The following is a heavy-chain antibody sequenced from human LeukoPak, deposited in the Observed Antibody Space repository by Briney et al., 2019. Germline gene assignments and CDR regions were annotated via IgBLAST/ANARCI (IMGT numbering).Heavy chain of an antibody. CDR1: GDSVSSNSGA. J-gene: IGHJ4*02. V-gene: IGHV6-1*01. CDR3: ARLGSGSNY. D-gene: IGHD3-10*01. CDR2: TYYRSKWYT. Sequence: SQTLSLTCAISGDSVSSNSGAWIWIRQSPSRGLEWLGRTYYRSKWYTEYAVSVKSRITIDPDTSKNQFSLQLSSVNPEDTAVYYCARLGSGSNYWGQGTLVTVSS.